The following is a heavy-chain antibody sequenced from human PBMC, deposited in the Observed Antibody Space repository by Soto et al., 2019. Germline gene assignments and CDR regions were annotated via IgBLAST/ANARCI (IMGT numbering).Heavy chain of an antibody. V-gene: IGHV1-2*04. CDR1: GYTFTGYY. J-gene: IGHJ5*02. CDR3: ARAARITIFGVDENWFDP. D-gene: IGHD3-3*01. CDR2: INPNSGGT. Sequence: GASVKVSCKASGYTFTGYYMHWVRQAPGQGLEWMGWINPNSGGTNYAQKFQGWVTMTRDTSISTAYMELSRLRSDDTAVYYCARAARITIFGVDENWFDPWGQGTLVTVS.